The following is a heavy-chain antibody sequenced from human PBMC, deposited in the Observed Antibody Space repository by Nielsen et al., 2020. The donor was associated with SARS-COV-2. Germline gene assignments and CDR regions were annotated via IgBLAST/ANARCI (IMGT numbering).Heavy chain of an antibody. D-gene: IGHD3-16*02. CDR1: AFIFTSHA. J-gene: IGHJ4*02. Sequence: GESLKISCAASAFIFTSHAMHWVRQAPGKGLEWVAVVSYDGRNQYYADSVRGRFTISRDNSKNTLYLQMNSLKTEDTAVYYCTTDRYYDYVWGSYRYADYWGQGTLVTVSS. V-gene: IGHV3-30*03. CDR2: VSYDGRNQ. CDR3: TTDRYYDYVWGSYRYADY.